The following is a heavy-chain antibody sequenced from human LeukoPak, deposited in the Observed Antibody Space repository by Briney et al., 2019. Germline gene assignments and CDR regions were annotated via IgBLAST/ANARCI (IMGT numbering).Heavy chain of an antibody. D-gene: IGHD3-3*01. J-gene: IGHJ4*02. CDR2: INPNSGGT. Sequence: ASVKVSCKAPGYTFTGNYMHWVRQAPGQGLEWMGWINPNSGGTNYAQKFQGRVTMTRDTSISTAYMELSRLRSDDTAVYYCARVSFLEWTYDYWGQGTLVTVSS. CDR3: ARVSFLEWTYDY. V-gene: IGHV1-2*02. CDR1: GYTFTGNY.